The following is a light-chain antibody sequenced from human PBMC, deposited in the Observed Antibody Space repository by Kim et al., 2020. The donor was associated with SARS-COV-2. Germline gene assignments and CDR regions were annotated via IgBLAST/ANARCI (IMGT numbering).Light chain of an antibody. J-gene: IGLJ3*02. CDR1: TGAVNSGYY. CDR3: LLYYGSGWV. V-gene: IGLV7-43*01. CDR2: DTN. Sequence: GGTVPRTCASSTGAVNSGYYPIWFQQKPGQAPRALIYDTNNRHSWTPARFSGSLLGGKAALTLSSVQTEDEADYYCLLYYGSGWVFGGGTKLTVL.